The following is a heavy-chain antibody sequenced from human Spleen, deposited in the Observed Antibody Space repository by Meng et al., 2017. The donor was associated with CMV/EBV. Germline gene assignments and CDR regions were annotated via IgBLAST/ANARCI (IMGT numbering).Heavy chain of an antibody. Sequence: GESLKISCVASEFTFSDYAMTWVRQAPGKGLEWVSSISSSGGTTQYADSVKGRFTISRDNSKNTLCLQMNSLRAEDTAVYYCAKDWASVVTPSAHLTYWGQGTLVTVSS. CDR1: EFTFSDYA. CDR3: AKDWASVVTPSAHLTY. J-gene: IGHJ4*02. CDR2: ISSSGGTT. D-gene: IGHD4-23*01. V-gene: IGHV3-23*01.